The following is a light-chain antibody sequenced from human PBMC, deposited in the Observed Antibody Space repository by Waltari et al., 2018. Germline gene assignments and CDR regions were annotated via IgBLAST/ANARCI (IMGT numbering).Light chain of an antibody. CDR3: LSFTSSSTWV. V-gene: IGLV2-14*03. J-gene: IGLJ3*02. Sequence: QSALTQPASVSGSPGQSITISCTGTSSDIGAFTHVSWYQQHPGKAPRPMIFDVSARPSGVSTRFSGSKSGNTASLTISGLQAEDEADYYCLSFTSSSTWVFGGGTKLTVL. CDR2: DVS. CDR1: SSDIGAFTH.